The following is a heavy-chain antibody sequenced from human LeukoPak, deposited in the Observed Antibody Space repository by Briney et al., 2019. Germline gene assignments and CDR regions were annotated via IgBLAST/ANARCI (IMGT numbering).Heavy chain of an antibody. CDR1: GGSISSSSYY. D-gene: IGHD3-3*01. CDR2: IYYSGST. V-gene: IGHV4-39*07. J-gene: IGHJ5*02. CDR3: VRLAPGYDVQHPKFDP. Sequence: PSETLSLTCTVSGGSISSSSYYWGWIRQPPGKGLEWIGSIYYSGSTYYNPSLISRVSISVDTSKNQFSLNLRSVTAADTAVYSCVRLAPGYDVQHPKFDPWGQGTLVTVSS.